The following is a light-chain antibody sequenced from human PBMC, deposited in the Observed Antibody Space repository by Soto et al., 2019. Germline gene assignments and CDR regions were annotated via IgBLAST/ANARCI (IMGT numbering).Light chain of an antibody. V-gene: IGKV3-20*01. J-gene: IGKJ3*01. CDR3: QQCGGSPLFS. CDR2: TTS. Sequence: EIVLTQSPGNLSLSPGESATLSCTASQSVASSCLAWYQRTPGQAPRLIIQTTSIRATDIPDRFSGSGSGTDFTLTISRLEPEDSAVYYCQQCGGSPLFSFGPGTKVDIK. CDR1: QSVASSC.